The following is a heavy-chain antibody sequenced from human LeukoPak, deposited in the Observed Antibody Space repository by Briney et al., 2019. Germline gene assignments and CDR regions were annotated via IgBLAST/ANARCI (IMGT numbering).Heavy chain of an antibody. J-gene: IGHJ5*02. V-gene: IGHV1-46*01. D-gene: IGHD2-2*01. Sequence: ASVKVYCTASGYTFTSYYMHWVRQAPGQGLEWMGIINPSGGSTSYAQKFQGRVTMTRDTSTSTVYMELSSLRSEDTAVYYCARARSAAINWFDPWGQGTLVTASS. CDR1: GYTFTSYY. CDR3: ARARSAAINWFDP. CDR2: INPSGGST.